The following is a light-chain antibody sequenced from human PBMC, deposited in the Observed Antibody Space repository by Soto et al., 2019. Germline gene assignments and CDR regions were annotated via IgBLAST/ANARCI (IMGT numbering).Light chain of an antibody. J-gene: IGKJ5*01. Sequence: VMTQTPLSLSVAPGQPASISCKSSHSLLHITGETFLFWYLQKPGQSPQLLIYEVSTRVSGVPDRFSGSGSGTDFTLEISRVETDDVGIYYCMQSTQLPPTFGQGTLLEIK. CDR3: MQSTQLPPT. CDR1: HSLLHITGETF. CDR2: EVS. V-gene: IGKV2D-29*02.